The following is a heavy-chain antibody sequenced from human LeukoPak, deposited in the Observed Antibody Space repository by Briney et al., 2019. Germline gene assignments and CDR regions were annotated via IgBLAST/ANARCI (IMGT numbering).Heavy chain of an antibody. D-gene: IGHD2-21*01. CDR1: GFTFSHYW. V-gene: IGHV3-7*01. J-gene: IGHJ4*02. Sequence: GGSLRLSCAASGFTFSHYWMTWVRQAPGKGLEWVANIKKDGSERDYVDSVKGRFTISRDNAKNSLYLQMNSLRAEDTAVYYCARDLPVPLFLWGQGTLVTVSS. CDR3: ARDLPVPLFL. CDR2: IKKDGSER.